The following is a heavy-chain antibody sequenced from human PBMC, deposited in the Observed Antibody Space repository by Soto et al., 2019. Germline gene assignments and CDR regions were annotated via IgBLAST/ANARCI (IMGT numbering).Heavy chain of an antibody. J-gene: IGHJ6*03. CDR1: GFTFSSYS. V-gene: IGHV3-21*01. Sequence: GGSLRLSCAASGFTFSSYSMNWVRQAPGKGLEWVSSISSSSSYIYYADSVKGRFTISRDNAKNSLYLQMNSLRAEDTAVYYCARDGIVVVPAAMLGGYSDYYYYMDVWGKGTTVTVSS. CDR3: ARDGIVVVPAAMLGGYSDYYYYMDV. CDR2: ISSSSSYI. D-gene: IGHD2-2*01.